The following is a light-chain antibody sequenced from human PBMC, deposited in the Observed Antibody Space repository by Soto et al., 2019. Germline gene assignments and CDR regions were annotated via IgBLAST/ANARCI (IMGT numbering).Light chain of an antibody. V-gene: IGLV4-69*01. J-gene: IGLJ1*01. CDR3: QTWGTGIQV. CDR2: LNSDGSH. CDR1: SGHSSYA. Sequence: QSVLTQSPSASASLAASVKLTCTLSSGHSSYAIAWHQQQPEKGPRYLMKLNSDGSHSKGDGIPDRFSGSSSGAERYLTISSLQSEDEADYYCQTWGTGIQVFGTGTKVTVL.